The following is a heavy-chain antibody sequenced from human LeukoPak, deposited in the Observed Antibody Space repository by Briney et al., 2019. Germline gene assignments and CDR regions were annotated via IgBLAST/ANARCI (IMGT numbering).Heavy chain of an antibody. CDR1: GFSFSNYG. CDR3: AKGAYSSGPNWFDP. CDR2: ISSGSSTI. V-gene: IGHV3-48*01. Sequence: PGGSLRLSCAAFGFSFSNYGMNWVRQAPGKGLEWVSYISSGSSTIYYADSVKGRFTISRDNAKNSLYLQMNSLRAEDTAVYYCAKGAYSSGPNWFDPWGQGTLVTVSS. D-gene: IGHD6-19*01. J-gene: IGHJ5*02.